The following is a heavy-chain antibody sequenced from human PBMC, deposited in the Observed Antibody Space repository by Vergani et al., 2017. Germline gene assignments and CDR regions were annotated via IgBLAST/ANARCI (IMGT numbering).Heavy chain of an antibody. D-gene: IGHD6-19*01. V-gene: IGHV1-2*02. CDR1: GYTFTGYY. Sequence: QVQLVQSGAEVKKPGASVKVSCKASGYTFTGYYMHWVRQATGQGLEWMGWINPNSGGTNYAQKFQGRVNMTRDTSISTAYMELSRLRSDDAAVYYCARDRAGSGWKTDYWDQGTLVTVSS. CDR3: ARDRAGSGWKTDY. CDR2: INPNSGGT. J-gene: IGHJ4*02.